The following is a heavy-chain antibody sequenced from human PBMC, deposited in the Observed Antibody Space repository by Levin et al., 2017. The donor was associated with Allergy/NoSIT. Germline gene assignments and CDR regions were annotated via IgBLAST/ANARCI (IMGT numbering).Heavy chain of an antibody. D-gene: IGHD3-10*01. CDR2: IFWNNDK. CDR3: ARLWFGELPDAFDT. CDR1: GFSLSTSGLG. V-gene: IGHV2-5*01. J-gene: IGHJ3*02. Sequence: ESGPTLVKPTETLTVTCTFSGFSLSTSGLGVGWIRRPPGKALEWLALIFWNNDKRYGPSLKSRLTITKDTSKNQVVLTMTNMDPVDTATYYCARLWFGELPDAFDTWGQGTMITVSS.